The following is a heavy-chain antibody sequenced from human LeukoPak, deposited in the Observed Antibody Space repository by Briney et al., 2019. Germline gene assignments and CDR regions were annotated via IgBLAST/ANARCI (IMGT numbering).Heavy chain of an antibody. CDR2: INQDGSEK. CDR1: GFSFSSYW. D-gene: IGHD6-19*01. V-gene: IGHV3-7*01. CDR3: ARDSSGRFGTYYMDV. J-gene: IGHJ6*03. Sequence: GGSLRLSCEASGFSFSSYWMNWVRQAPGMGLEWVANINQDGSEKYYVDPVKGRFTISRDNAKKSLYLQMKSLRAEDTAVYYCARDSSGRFGTYYMDVWGKGTTVTASS.